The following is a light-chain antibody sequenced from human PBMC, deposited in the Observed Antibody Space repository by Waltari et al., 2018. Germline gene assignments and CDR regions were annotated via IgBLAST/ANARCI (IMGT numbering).Light chain of an antibody. CDR1: QTISNY. V-gene: IGKV1-39*01. J-gene: IGKJ2*01. CDR3: QQGYSVPYT. CDR2: AAS. Sequence: DIQMTQSPSSLSASVGDRVIITCRASQTISNYLNWYQQKPGKATKVLISAASTLQSGVPSRFSGSRSGTDFTLIITSLQPEDFATYYCQQGYSVPYTFGQGTKLEIK.